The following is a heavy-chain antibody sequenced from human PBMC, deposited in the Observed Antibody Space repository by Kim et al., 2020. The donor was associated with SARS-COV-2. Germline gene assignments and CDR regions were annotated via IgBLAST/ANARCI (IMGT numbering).Heavy chain of an antibody. J-gene: IGHJ6*02. Sequence: ASVKVSCKASGYTFTSYAMHWVRQAPGQRLEWMGWINAGNGNTKYSQKFQGRVTITRDTSASTAYMELSSLRSEDTAVYYCARSTRIAVAGSYYYYGMDVWVQGTTVTVSS. V-gene: IGHV1-3*01. CDR2: INAGNGNT. CDR3: ARSTRIAVAGSYYYYGMDV. D-gene: IGHD6-19*01. CDR1: GYTFTSYA.